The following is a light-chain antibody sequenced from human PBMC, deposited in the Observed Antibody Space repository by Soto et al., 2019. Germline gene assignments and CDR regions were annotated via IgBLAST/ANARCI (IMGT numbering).Light chain of an antibody. Sequence: QSALTQPASVSGSPGQSITISCTGTSSDVGAYNLVSWYQHHPDKAPKLMISEVSNRPSGVSDRFSGSKSGNTASLAITGLQAEDEADYYCQSYDRSLSAWVFGGGTKLTVL. J-gene: IGLJ3*02. CDR2: EVS. CDR1: SSDVGAYNL. CDR3: QSYDRSLSAWV. V-gene: IGLV2-14*01.